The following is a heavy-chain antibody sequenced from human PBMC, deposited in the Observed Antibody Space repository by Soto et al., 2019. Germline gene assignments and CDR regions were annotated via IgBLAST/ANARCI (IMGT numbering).Heavy chain of an antibody. Sequence: LRLSCAGSGFTFSDYYMSWIRQAPGKGLEWVSYISSSGDIIYYADSVKGRFTISRDNAKNSLYLQMNSLRAEDTAVYYCARDLGYYASDGYFDYWGQGTLVTVSS. CDR1: GFTFSDYY. J-gene: IGHJ4*02. V-gene: IGHV3-11*01. D-gene: IGHD3-22*01. CDR2: ISSSGDII. CDR3: ARDLGYYASDGYFDY.